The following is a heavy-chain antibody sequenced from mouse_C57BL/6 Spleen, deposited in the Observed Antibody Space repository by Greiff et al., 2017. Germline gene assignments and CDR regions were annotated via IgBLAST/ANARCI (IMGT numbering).Heavy chain of an antibody. CDR3: ARQGSSSYYFDD. J-gene: IGHJ2*01. V-gene: IGHV5-9*01. Sequence: EVKLVESGGGLVKPGGSLKLSCAASGFTFSSYTMSWVRQTPEKRLEWVATISGGGGNTYYPDSVKGRFTISRDNAKNTLYLQMSSLRSEDTALYYCARQGSSSYYFDDWGQGTTLTVSS. D-gene: IGHD1-1*01. CDR1: GFTFSSYT. CDR2: ISGGGGNT.